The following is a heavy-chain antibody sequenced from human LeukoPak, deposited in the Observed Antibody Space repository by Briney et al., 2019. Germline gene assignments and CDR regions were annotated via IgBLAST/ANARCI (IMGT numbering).Heavy chain of an antibody. V-gene: IGHV3-21*01. Sequence: GGSLRLSCVVSGFTFSRDSMNWVRQAPGKGLEWVSSISSNSRYIYYADSVKGRFTISRDNAKNSLYLQMNSLRAEDTAIYYCARDQGGERWFDPWGQGTLVTVSS. CDR2: ISSNSRYI. D-gene: IGHD3-16*01. J-gene: IGHJ5*02. CDR1: GFTFSRDS. CDR3: ARDQGGERWFDP.